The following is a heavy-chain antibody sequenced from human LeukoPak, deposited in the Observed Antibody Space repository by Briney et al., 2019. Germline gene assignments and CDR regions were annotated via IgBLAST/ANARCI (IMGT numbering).Heavy chain of an antibody. CDR2: ISGSGGST. D-gene: IGHD3-22*01. J-gene: IGHJ4*02. V-gene: IGHV3-23*01. CDR3: AKDPDSSPDYYFDY. Sequence: PGGSLRLSCAASGFTFSSHAMSWVRQAPGKGLEWVSAISGSGGSTYYADSVKGRFTISRDNSKNTLYLQMNSLRAEDTAVYYCAKDPDSSPDYYFDYWGQGTLVTVSS. CDR1: GFTFSSHA.